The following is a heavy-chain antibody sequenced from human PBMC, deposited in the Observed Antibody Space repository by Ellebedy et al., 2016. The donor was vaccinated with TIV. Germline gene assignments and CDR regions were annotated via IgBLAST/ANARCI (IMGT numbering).Heavy chain of an antibody. CDR1: GYILTELS. CDR2: FDPEDGET. J-gene: IGHJ4*02. CDR3: ARSNWGLEYYFDY. V-gene: IGHV1-24*01. Sequence: AASVKVSCKVSGYILTELSMHWVRQPPGKGLEWMGGFDPEDGETIYAQKFQGRVTITADESTSTAYMELSSLRSEDTAVYYCARSNWGLEYYFDYWGQGTLVTVSS. D-gene: IGHD7-27*01.